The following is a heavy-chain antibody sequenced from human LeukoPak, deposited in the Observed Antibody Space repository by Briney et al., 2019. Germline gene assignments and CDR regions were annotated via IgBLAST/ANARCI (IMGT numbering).Heavy chain of an antibody. CDR2: VYSSGST. V-gene: IGHV4-59*08. D-gene: IGHD1-26*01. CDR1: GGSISNYY. Sequence: SETLSLTCTASGGSISNYYWSWIRQPPGKGLEWIGYVYSSGSTNYNPSVKSRVTISVDTPKNQVSLRLSSVTAADTAVYYCARHAIYSGDYSFWFDPWGLGTLVTVSS. J-gene: IGHJ5*02. CDR3: ARHAIYSGDYSFWFDP.